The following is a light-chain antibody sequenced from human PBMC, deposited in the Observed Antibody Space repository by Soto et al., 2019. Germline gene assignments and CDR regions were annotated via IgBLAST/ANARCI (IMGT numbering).Light chain of an antibody. CDR3: QQRSNWPPIT. J-gene: IGKJ1*01. Sequence: DIVLTQSPATLSFSPGERATLSCGASQSVSSYLAWYQQKPGQAPRLLIYDASNRATGIPARFSGSGSGTDFTLTISSLEPEDFAVYYCQQRSNWPPITFGQGTKVDIK. CDR2: DAS. V-gene: IGKV3-11*01. CDR1: QSVSSY.